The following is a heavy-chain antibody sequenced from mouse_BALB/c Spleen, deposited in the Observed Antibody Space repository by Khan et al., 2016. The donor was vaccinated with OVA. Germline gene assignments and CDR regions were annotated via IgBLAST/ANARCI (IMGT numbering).Heavy chain of an antibody. Sequence: QVQLQQSGPELVRPGVSVKISCKGSGYTFTDYAMHWVKQSHAKSLEWIGVISTYYGNTDYNQKFKGKDTMTVDKSSNTAYMELARFTSEDSAIYYCARGSGYDRFAYWGQGTLLTVSA. V-gene: IGHV1S137*01. CDR2: ISTYYGNT. D-gene: IGHD2-2*01. CDR3: ARGSGYDRFAY. CDR1: GYTFTDYA. J-gene: IGHJ3*01.